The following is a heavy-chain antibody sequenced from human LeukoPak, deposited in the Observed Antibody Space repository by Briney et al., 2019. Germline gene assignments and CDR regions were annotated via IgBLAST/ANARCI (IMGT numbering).Heavy chain of an antibody. CDR3: AGGNYYDTGGPEFDY. CDR2: IYYSGST. CDR1: GGSISSSSYY. Sequence: SETLSLTCTVSGGSISSSSYYWGWIRQPPGKGLEWIGTIYYSGSTYYNPSLKSRVTISVDTSKNQFSLKLSSVTAADTAVYYCAGGNYYDTGGPEFDYWGQGTLVTVSS. D-gene: IGHD3-22*01. V-gene: IGHV4-39*07. J-gene: IGHJ4*02.